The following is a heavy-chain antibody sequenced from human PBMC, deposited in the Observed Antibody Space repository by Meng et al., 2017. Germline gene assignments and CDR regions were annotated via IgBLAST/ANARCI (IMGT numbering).Heavy chain of an antibody. J-gene: IGHJ4*02. D-gene: IGHD2-21*01. CDR2: INPSGGST. Sequence: QVPLVESGAGVKKPGASVKVTCKAAGYTFTSYYMHWVRQAPGQGLEWMGIINPSGGSTSYAQKFQGRVTMTRDTSTSTVYMELSSLRSEDTAVYYCASSSGWGDPVYDYWGRGTLVTVSS. V-gene: IGHV1-46*01. CDR1: GYTFTSYY. CDR3: ASSSGWGDPVYDY.